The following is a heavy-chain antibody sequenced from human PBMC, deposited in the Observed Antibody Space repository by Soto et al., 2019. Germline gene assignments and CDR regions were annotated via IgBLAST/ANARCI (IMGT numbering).Heavy chain of an antibody. V-gene: IGHV3-33*01. CDR3: ARATIAAAGLFDY. Sequence: PGGSLRLSCRTSGFRFSSYGMHWVRQAPGKGLEWVAVIWYDGSNKYYADSVKGRFTISRDNSKNTLYLQMNSLRAEDTAVYYCARATIAAAGLFDYWGQGTLVTVSS. J-gene: IGHJ4*02. D-gene: IGHD6-13*01. CDR2: IWYDGSNK. CDR1: GFRFSSYG.